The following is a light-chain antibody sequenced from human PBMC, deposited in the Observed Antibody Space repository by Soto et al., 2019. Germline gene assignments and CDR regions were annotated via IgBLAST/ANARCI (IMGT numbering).Light chain of an antibody. J-gene: IGKJ1*01. CDR3: QQYNTYPWT. CDR2: AAS. CDR1: QGIRNF. Sequence: DIQMTQSPSSLSASVGDRVTITCRASQGIRNFLAWYQQKPGKVPKLLIYAASTLQSGVPSRFSGSGSGTDFTLTISSLQPEDVATYYCQQYNTYPWTFGQGTKVDIK. V-gene: IGKV1-27*01.